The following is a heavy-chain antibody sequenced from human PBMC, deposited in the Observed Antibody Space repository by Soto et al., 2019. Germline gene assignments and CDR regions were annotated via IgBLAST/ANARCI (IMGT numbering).Heavy chain of an antibody. CDR2: ISAGRST. V-gene: IGHV3-23*01. CDR3: TKVRGDPV. Sequence: EVQVLESGGDLVQPGGSLRLSGTASGFTFSNYAMNWVRQAPGKGPEWVSGISAGRSTYYADSVKDRFTISRDNSKSTLFLQMDSLRAEDTALYYCTKVRGDPVWGKGTTVTVSS. D-gene: IGHD4-17*01. CDR1: GFTFSNYA. J-gene: IGHJ6*04.